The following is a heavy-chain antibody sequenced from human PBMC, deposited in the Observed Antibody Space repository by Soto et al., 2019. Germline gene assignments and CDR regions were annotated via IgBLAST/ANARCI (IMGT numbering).Heavy chain of an antibody. J-gene: IGHJ6*02. CDR3: AAPKQLSKGYYYGMEV. Sequence: GESLKISCKGSGYSFTSYWISWVRQMPGKGLEWMGRIDPSDSYTNYSPSFQGHVTISADKSISTAYLQWSSLKASDTAMYYCAAPKQLSKGYYYGMEVWGQGTTVTVSS. CDR1: GYSFTSYW. CDR2: IDPSDSYT. V-gene: IGHV5-10-1*01. D-gene: IGHD2-2*01.